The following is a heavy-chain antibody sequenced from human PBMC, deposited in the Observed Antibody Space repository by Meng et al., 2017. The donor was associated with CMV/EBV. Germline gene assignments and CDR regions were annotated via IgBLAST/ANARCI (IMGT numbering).Heavy chain of an antibody. V-gene: IGHV1-18*01. CDR3: ARDLGGYGDYAYYYGMDV. CDR2: ISAYNGNT. CDR1: GYTFTSYG. Sequence: ASVKVSCKASGYTFTSYGISWVRQAPGQGLEWMGWISAYNGNTNYAQKLQGRVTMTTDTSTSTAYMELRSLRSDDTAVYYCARDLGGYGDYAYYYGMDVWGQGTTVTVSS. D-gene: IGHD4-17*01. J-gene: IGHJ6*02.